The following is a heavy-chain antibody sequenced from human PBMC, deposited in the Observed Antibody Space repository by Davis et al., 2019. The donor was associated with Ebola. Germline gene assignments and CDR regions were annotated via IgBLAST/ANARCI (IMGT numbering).Heavy chain of an antibody. V-gene: IGHV1-69*13. CDR3: ARESGKLGGSYWYFDL. CDR1: GGTFSSYA. J-gene: IGHJ2*01. CDR2: IIPIFGTA. D-gene: IGHD7-27*01. Sequence: SVKVSCKASGGTFSSYAISWVRQAPGQGLEWMGGIIPIFGTANYAQKFQGRVTITADESTSTAYMELSSLRSEDTAVYYCARESGKLGGSYWYFDLWGRGTLVTVSS.